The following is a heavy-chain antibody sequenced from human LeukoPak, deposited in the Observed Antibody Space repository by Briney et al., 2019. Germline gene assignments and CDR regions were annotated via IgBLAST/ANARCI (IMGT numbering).Heavy chain of an antibody. CDR2: IYTSGST. V-gene: IGHV4-61*02. J-gene: IGHJ3*02. CDR3: ARGDVDDIVVVPAAVAFDI. D-gene: IGHD2-2*01. CDR1: GGSISSGSYY. Sequence: PSQTLSLTCTVSGGSISSGSYYWSWIRQPAGKGLEWIGRIYTSGSTNYNPSLKSRVTISVDRSKNQFSLKLSSVTAADTAVYYCARGDVDDIVVVPAAVAFDIWGQGTMVTVSS.